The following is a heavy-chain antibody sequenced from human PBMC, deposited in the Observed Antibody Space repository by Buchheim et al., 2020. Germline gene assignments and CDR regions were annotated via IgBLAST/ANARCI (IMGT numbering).Heavy chain of an antibody. J-gene: IGHJ4*02. V-gene: IGHV4-59*01. CDR3: ARIPSTVYYFDY. D-gene: IGHD4-17*01. CDR1: GGSISSYY. CDR2: IYYSGST. Sequence: QVQLQESGPGLVKPSETLSLTCTVSGGSISSYYWSWIRQPPGKGLEWIGYIYYSGSTNYNPSLKSRVTISVDTSKNQFSLKLSSVTAADTAVYYCARIPSTVYYFDYWGQGTL.